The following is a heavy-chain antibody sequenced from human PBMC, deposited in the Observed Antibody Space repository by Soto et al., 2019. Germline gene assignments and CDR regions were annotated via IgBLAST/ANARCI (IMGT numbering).Heavy chain of an antibody. CDR2: VYSNDDK. V-gene: IGHV2-5*01. CDR3: THMRGSGIYGMDV. CDR1: GFSLSTSGVG. Sequence: QITLKESGPALVKPTQTLTLTCTFSGFSLSTSGVGVGWVRQPPGKALEWLALVYSNDDKRFNPSLKSRLTITKDTSKKQVVLTMTNMDPVDTATYYCTHMRGSGIYGMDVWGQGTTVIVYS. J-gene: IGHJ6*02. D-gene: IGHD3-10*01.